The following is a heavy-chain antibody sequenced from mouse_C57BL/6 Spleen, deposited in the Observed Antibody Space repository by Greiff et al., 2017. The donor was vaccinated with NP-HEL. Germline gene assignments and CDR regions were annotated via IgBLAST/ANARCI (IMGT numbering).Heavy chain of an antibody. D-gene: IGHD1-1*01. J-gene: IGHJ2*01. Sequence: EVQLQQSGPELVKPGASVKISCKASGYTFTDYYMNWVKQSHGKSLEWIGDINPNNGGTSYNQKFKGKATLTVDKSSSTAYMELRSLTSEDSAVYYCARLYYYGPFYWGQSTTLTVSS. V-gene: IGHV1-26*01. CDR3: ARLYYYGPFY. CDR2: INPNNGGT. CDR1: GYTFTDYY.